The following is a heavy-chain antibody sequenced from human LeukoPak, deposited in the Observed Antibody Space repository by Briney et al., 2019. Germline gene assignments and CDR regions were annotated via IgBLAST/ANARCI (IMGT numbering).Heavy chain of an antibody. CDR2: ISTSNGDT. Sequence: GASVKVSCKASGYTFFSSDITWVRQAPGQGLEWIGRISTSNGDTNYAAKLQGRVTMTTDTSTSTVYMELGSLTFDDTAVYFCARDPYHRLGSPLDLWGQGTLVTVSS. J-gene: IGHJ5*02. D-gene: IGHD1-14*01. V-gene: IGHV1-18*01. CDR3: ARDPYHRLGSPLDL. CDR1: GYTFFSSD.